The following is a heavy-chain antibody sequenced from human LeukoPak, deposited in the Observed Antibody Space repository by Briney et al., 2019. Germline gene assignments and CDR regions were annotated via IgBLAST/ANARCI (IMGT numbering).Heavy chain of an antibody. Sequence: RPSETLSLTCTVSGGSISSYYWSWIRQPPGKGLEWIGYIYYSGSTNYNPSLKSRVTISVDTSKNQFSLKLSSVTAADTAVYYCARVAYYDFWSGYPKKPSWAFDIWGQGTMVTVSS. CDR2: IYYSGST. CDR3: ARVAYYDFWSGYPKKPSWAFDI. V-gene: IGHV4-59*01. CDR1: GGSISSYY. D-gene: IGHD3-3*01. J-gene: IGHJ3*02.